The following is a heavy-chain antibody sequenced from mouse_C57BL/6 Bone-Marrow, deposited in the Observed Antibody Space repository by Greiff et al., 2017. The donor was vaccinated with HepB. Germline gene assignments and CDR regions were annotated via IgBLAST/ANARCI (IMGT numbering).Heavy chain of an antibody. CDR3: ARFPSYYYGGGWFAY. J-gene: IGHJ3*01. CDR1: GYAFTNYL. Sequence: QVQLQQSGAELVRPGTSVKVSCKASGYAFTNYLIEWVKQRPGQGLEWIGVINPGSGGTNYNQKFKGKATLTVDTSSSTAYMQLSSLTSEDSAVYYCARFPSYYYGGGWFAYWGQGTLVTVSA. D-gene: IGHD1-1*01. V-gene: IGHV1-54*01. CDR2: INPGSGGT.